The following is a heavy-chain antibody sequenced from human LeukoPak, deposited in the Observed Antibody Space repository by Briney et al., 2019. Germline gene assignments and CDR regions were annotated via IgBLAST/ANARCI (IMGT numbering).Heavy chain of an antibody. V-gene: IGHV3-23*01. CDR1: GFTFSSYA. CDR2: ISGSGGST. J-gene: IGHJ4*02. CDR3: AKDGYSYGYTYYFDY. Sequence: PGGSLRLSCAASGFTFSSYAMGGVRQAPGKGLEWVSAISGSGGSTYYADSVKGGFTITRDNSKNTLYLQMNSLRAEDTAVYYCAKDGYSYGYTYYFDYWGQGTLVTVSS. D-gene: IGHD5-18*01.